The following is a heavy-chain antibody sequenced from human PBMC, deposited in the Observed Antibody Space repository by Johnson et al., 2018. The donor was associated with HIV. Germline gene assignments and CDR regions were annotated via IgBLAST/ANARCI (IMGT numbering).Heavy chain of an antibody. V-gene: IGHV3-74*02. D-gene: IGHD4-23*01. CDR1: GFTFSSYW. CDR3: ARGTPYGGNSWDFDI. CDR2: INSDGSST. Sequence: MLLVASGGGLVQPGGSLRLSCAASGFTFSSYWMHWVRQAPGKGLVWVSRINSDGSSTSYADSVKGRFTISRDNAKNTLYLQMNSLRAEDTAVYYCARGTPYGGNSWDFDIWGQGTMVTVSS. J-gene: IGHJ3*02.